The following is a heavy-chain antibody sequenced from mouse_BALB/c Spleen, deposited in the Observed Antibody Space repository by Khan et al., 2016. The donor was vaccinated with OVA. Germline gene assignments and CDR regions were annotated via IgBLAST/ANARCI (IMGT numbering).Heavy chain of an antibody. V-gene: IGHV1S81*02. CDR3: TRGGYGSPFAY. D-gene: IGHD1-1*01. CDR1: GYTFTSYY. CDR2: INPSNGGT. J-gene: IGHJ3*01. Sequence: VQLQESGAELVKPGASVKLSCKASGYTFTSYYMYWVKQRPGQGLEWIGEINPSNGGTNVNEKFKSKATLTVDKSSSTAYMEVSNLTSEDSAVYYCTRGGYGSPFAYWGQGTLVTVSA.